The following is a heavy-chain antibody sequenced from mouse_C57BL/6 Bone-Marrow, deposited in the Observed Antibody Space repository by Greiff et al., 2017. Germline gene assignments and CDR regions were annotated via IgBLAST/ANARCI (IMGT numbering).Heavy chain of an antibody. D-gene: IGHD1-1*01. CDR1: GFTFTDYY. J-gene: IGHJ1*03. CDR3: ARNYYGSRSSWYFDVWDTVNYYGSRSSWDSDV. Sequence: VQLQQSGAELVRPGASVKLSCKASGFTFTDYYINWVKQRPGQGLEWIARIYPGSGTTYYNEKFRGKATLTAEKSSSTAYMQLSNLTSEDSAVFYGARNYYGSRSSWYFDVWDTVNYYGSRSSWDSDVWGTGTTVTVSA. CDR2: IYPGSGTT. V-gene: IGHV1-76*01.